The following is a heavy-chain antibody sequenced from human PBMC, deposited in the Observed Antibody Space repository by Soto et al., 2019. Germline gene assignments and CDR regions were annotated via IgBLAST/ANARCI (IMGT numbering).Heavy chain of an antibody. J-gene: IGHJ6*02. CDR3: ARVGRVGSPSDGYRYGMDV. V-gene: IGHV4-4*02. D-gene: IGHD6-6*01. CDR2: IYHSGST. Sequence: QVQLQESGPGLVKPSGTLSLTCAVSGGSISSSNWWSWVRQPPGKGLEWIGEIYHSGSTNYNPSLRRQVTTAVDKPKNQFSLKRGSVTAADTAVYYCARVGRVGSPSDGYRYGMDVWGQGPTVTVSS. CDR1: GGSISSSNW.